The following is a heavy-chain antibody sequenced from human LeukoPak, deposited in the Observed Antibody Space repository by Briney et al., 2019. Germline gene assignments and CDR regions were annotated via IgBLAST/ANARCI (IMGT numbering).Heavy chain of an antibody. J-gene: IGHJ4*02. V-gene: IGHV4-59*01. Sequence: SETLSLTCTVSGGSINNYYWSWIRRPPGKGLEWIGYISSSGSTNYNPSLKSRVTISVDTSKNQFSLKMSSVTTADTAVYYCAREVKQHPDYYFDYWGQGTLVTVSS. D-gene: IGHD6-13*01. CDR3: AREVKQHPDYYFDY. CDR2: ISSSGST. CDR1: GGSINNYY.